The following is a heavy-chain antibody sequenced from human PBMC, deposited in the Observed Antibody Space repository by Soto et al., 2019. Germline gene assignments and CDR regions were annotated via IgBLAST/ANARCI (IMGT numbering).Heavy chain of an antibody. V-gene: IGHV1-2*02. CDR3: ARTEYYDLFDP. CDR1: GYTFTGYY. CDR2: INPNSGGT. D-gene: IGHD3-3*01. J-gene: IGHJ5*02. Sequence: GASVKVSCKASGYTFTGYYMHWVRQAPGQGLEWMGWINPNSGGTNYAQKFQGRVTITRDTSASTAYMELSSLRSEDTAVYYCARTEYYDLFDPWGQGTLVTVSS.